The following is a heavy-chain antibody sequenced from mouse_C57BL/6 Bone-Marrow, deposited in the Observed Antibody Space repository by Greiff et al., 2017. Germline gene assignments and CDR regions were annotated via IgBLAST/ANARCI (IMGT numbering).Heavy chain of an antibody. CDR1: GFNIKNTY. J-gene: IGHJ3*01. V-gene: IGHV14-3*01. CDR2: IDPANGNT. CDR3: AGGLRRVVAY. Sequence: DVQLQESVAELVRPGASVKLSCTASGFNIKNTYMHWVKQRPEQGLAWIGRIDPANGNTKYAPKFQGQATITAATSSNTAYLQLSSLTSEDTAIYDGAGGLRRVVAYWGQGTLVTVSA. D-gene: IGHD2-4*01.